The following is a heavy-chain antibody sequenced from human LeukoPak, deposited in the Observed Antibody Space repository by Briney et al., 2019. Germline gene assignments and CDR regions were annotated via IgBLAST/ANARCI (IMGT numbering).Heavy chain of an antibody. Sequence: SETLSLTCTVSGGSMSSYYWSWIRQPPGKGLEWIGYIYYSGSTNYNPSLKSRVTISVDTSKNQFSLKLSSVTAADTAVYYCARLIMVRGVIRPDYWGQGTLVTVSS. CDR1: GGSMSSYY. V-gene: IGHV4-59*08. CDR3: ARLIMVRGVIRPDY. J-gene: IGHJ4*02. CDR2: IYYSGST. D-gene: IGHD3-10*01.